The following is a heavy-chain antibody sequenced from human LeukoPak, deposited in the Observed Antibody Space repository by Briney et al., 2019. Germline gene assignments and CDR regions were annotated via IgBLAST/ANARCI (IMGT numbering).Heavy chain of an antibody. CDR1: GFIFSTYG. J-gene: IGHJ4*02. D-gene: IGHD1-14*01. V-gene: IGHV3-33*01. CDR2: IWYDRSQR. Sequence: GGSLRLSCVASGFIFSTYGLHWVRQSPGRGLEWVAVIWYDRSQRYYADSVKGRFTISRDDSQNTIYLQMDSLRAEDTAVYYCATSSPRNYFDHWGQGTLVTVSS. CDR3: ATSSPRNYFDH.